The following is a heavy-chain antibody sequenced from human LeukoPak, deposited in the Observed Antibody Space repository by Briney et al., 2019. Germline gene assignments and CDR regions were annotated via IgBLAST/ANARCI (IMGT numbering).Heavy chain of an antibody. CDR1: GFTFSSYG. D-gene: IGHD2-2*01. CDR3: ARDLGDLKSYCSSTSCLG. J-gene: IGHJ4*02. CDR2: ISSSSSYI. V-gene: IGHV3-21*01. Sequence: GGSLRLSCAASGFTFSSYGMNWVRQAPGKGLEWVSSISSSSSYIYYADSVKGRFTISRDNAKNSLYLQMNSLRAEDTAVYYCARDLGDLKSYCSSTSCLGWGQGTLVTVSS.